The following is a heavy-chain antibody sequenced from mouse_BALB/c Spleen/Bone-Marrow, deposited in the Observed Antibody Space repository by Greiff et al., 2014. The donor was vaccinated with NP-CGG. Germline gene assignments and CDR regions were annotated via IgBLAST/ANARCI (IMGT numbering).Heavy chain of an antibody. CDR1: GYTFTDHA. CDR3: NYYGNTFAY. Sequence: VKLVESDAELVKPGASVKISCKASGYTFTDHAIHWVKQEPEQGLEWIGYISPGTGSIKYNEKFKDKVTLTADKSSSTAYMQLTSLTSEDTTVYFCNYYGNTFAYWGQGTPLTVSA. D-gene: IGHD1-1*01. J-gene: IGHJ2*01. CDR2: ISPGTGSI. V-gene: IGHV1S53*02.